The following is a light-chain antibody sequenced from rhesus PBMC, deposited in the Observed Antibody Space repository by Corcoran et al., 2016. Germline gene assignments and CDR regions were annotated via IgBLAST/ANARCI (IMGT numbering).Light chain of an antibody. CDR1: QGISSY. J-gene: IGKJ2*01. CDR3: QQDNSNPSS. CDR2: YAN. V-gene: IGKV1-32*02. Sequence: DIQMSQSPSFLSASVGDRVTITCRASQGISSYLNWYQQKPGKAPKLRIYYANSLASGVPSRFSGSGSGTEFTLTINSLQPDDFATYYCQQDNSNPSSFGQGTKVEIK.